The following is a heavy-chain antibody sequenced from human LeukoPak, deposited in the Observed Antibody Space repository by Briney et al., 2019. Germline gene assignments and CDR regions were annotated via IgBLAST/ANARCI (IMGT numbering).Heavy chain of an antibody. J-gene: IGHJ6*03. CDR2: IYYSGST. Sequence: SETLSLTCTVSGGSISSYYWSWIRQPPGKGLEWIGYIYYSGSTNYNPSLKSRVTISVDTSKNQFSLKLSSVTAADTAVYYCARDSPYYYDSSGTYYYYYMDVWGKGTTVTVSS. CDR3: ARDSPYYYDSSGTYYYYYMDV. D-gene: IGHD3-22*01. CDR1: GGSISSYY. V-gene: IGHV4-59*01.